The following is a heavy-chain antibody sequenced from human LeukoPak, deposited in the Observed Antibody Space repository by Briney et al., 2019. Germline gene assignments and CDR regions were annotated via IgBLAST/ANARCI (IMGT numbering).Heavy chain of an antibody. V-gene: IGHV3-23*01. Sequence: GGSLRLSCAASGFTFSSSAMSWVRQAPGKGLEWVSAISNNGGYTYYADSVQGRFTISRDNSKSTLCLQMNSLRAEDTAVYYCAKDSSSWYTHYFDYWGQGTLVTVSS. J-gene: IGHJ4*02. CDR2: ISNNGGYT. D-gene: IGHD6-13*01. CDR1: GFTFSSSA. CDR3: AKDSSSWYTHYFDY.